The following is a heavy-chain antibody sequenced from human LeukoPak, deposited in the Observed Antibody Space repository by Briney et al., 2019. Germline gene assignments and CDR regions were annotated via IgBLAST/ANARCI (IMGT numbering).Heavy chain of an antibody. Sequence: GGSLRLSCATSGFTFYTHAMSWVRQAPGKGLEWVSVISGSGGSTDYADSVKGRFTISRDNSENTLYLQMNSLRAEDTAVYYCAKGNYYDSTGYYLTYPFDYWGQGTLVTVSS. J-gene: IGHJ4*02. D-gene: IGHD3-22*01. V-gene: IGHV3-23*01. CDR2: ISGSGGST. CDR1: GFTFYTHA. CDR3: AKGNYYDSTGYYLTYPFDY.